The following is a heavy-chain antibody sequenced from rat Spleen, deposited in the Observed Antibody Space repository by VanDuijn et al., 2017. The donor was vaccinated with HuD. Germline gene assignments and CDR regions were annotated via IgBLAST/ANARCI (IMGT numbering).Heavy chain of an antibody. J-gene: IGHJ2*01. Sequence: EVQLVESGGGLVQPGRSLKLSCAASGFTFSNYYMAWVRQAPGKGLEWVASVTNTGGGTYYPDSVKGRFTISRDNAKSTLYLQMDSLRSEDTATYYCAKLPGYPPYFDYWGQGVMVTVSS. CDR2: VTNTGGGT. V-gene: IGHV5-27*01. D-gene: IGHD1-4*01. CDR3: AKLPGYPPYFDY. CDR1: GFTFSNYY.